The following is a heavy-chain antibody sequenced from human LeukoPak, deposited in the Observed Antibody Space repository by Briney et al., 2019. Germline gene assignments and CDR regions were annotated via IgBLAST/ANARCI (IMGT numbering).Heavy chain of an antibody. CDR1: GFTFSSYA. CDR2: ISGSGGST. V-gene: IGHV3-23*01. Sequence: PGGSLRLSCAASGFTFSSYAMGWVRQAPGKGLELVSAISGSGGSTYYADSVKGRFTISRDNSKNTLYLQMNSLRAEDTAVYYCAPDPNRSIAARRDYWGQGTLVTVSS. D-gene: IGHD6-6*01. J-gene: IGHJ4*02. CDR3: APDPNRSIAARRDY.